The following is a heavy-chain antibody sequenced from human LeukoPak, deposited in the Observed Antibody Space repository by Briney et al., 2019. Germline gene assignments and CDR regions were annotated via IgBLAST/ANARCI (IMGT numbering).Heavy chain of an antibody. CDR1: GFTFSSYD. CDR2: IGTAGDT. D-gene: IGHD6-13*01. V-gene: IGHV3-13*01. CDR3: ARGMDIAAAGNKGFDY. Sequence: GGSLRLSCAASGFTFSSYDMHWVRQATGKGLEWVSAIGTAGDTYYPGSVKGRFTISRENAKNSLYLQMNSLRAGDTAVYYCARGMDIAAAGNKGFDYWGQGTLVTVSS. J-gene: IGHJ4*02.